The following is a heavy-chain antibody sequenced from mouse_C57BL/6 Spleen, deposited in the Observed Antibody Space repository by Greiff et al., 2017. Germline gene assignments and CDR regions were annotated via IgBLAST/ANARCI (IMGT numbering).Heavy chain of an antibody. CDR1: GYTFTSYW. CDR3: ARECNEDYYAMDY. J-gene: IGHJ4*01. Sequence: QVQLQQPGAELVKPGASVKLSCKASGYTFTSYWMHWVKQRPGQGLEWIGMIHPNSGSTNYNEKFKSKATLTVDKSSSTAYMQLSSLTSEDSAVYYCARECNEDYYAMDYWGQGTSVTVSS. V-gene: IGHV1-64*01. D-gene: IGHD1-2*01. CDR2: IHPNSGST.